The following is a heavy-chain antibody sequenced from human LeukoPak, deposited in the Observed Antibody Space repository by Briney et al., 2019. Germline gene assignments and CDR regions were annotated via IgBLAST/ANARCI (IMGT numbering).Heavy chain of an antibody. CDR2: IIPIFGTT. J-gene: IGHJ4*02. V-gene: IGHV1-69*05. Sequence: SVKVSCTASGGTLNNYAISWVRQAPGQGLEWMGGIIPIFGTTNYAQRFQGRVTITTDKSTNTAYMELSSLRSEDTAVYYCARDRGGDGYNSQFDYWGQGTLVTVSS. D-gene: IGHD5-24*01. CDR1: GGTLNNYA. CDR3: ARDRGGDGYNSQFDY.